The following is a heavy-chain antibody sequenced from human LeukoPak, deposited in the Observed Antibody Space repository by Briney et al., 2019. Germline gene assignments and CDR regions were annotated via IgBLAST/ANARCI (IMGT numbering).Heavy chain of an antibody. V-gene: IGHV4-59*01. D-gene: IGHD6-6*01. Sequence: SETLSLTCTVSGGSISDYYWSWIRQPPGKGLEWIGYIYYSGSTNYNPSPKGRVTISVDTSKNQFSLKLSSVTAADTAVYYCARVEESSSSLDYYYYMDVWGKGTTVTVSS. J-gene: IGHJ6*03. CDR3: ARVEESSSSLDYYYYMDV. CDR2: IYYSGST. CDR1: GGSISDYY.